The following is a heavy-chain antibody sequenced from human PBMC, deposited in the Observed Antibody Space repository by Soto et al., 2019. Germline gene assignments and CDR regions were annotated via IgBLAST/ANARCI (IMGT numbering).Heavy chain of an antibody. J-gene: IGHJ6*02. CDR2: ILYDGGNK. Sequence: GGSLRLSCAASGFTFSSYTIHWVRQAPGKGLEWVALILYDGGNKYYADSVKGGFTISRDNSKNTLYLQMNSLRAEDTTVYYCARDNGYSHGHGMDVWGQGTTVTVSS. CDR1: GFTFSSYT. V-gene: IGHV3-30-3*01. CDR3: ARDNGYSHGHGMDV. D-gene: IGHD5-18*01.